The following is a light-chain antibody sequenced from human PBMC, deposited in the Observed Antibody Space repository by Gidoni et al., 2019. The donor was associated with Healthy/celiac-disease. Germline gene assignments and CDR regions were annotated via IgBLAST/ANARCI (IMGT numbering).Light chain of an antibody. CDR3: QQYGSSPLT. V-gene: IGKV3-20*01. Sequence: EIVLTQSPGTLSLSPGERATLSCRASQSVSSSYLARYQQKPGPAPRLLIYGASSRATGIPDRFSGSGSGTDFTLTISRLEPEDFAVYYCQQYGSSPLTFGGGTKVEIK. CDR1: QSVSSSY. J-gene: IGKJ4*01. CDR2: GAS.